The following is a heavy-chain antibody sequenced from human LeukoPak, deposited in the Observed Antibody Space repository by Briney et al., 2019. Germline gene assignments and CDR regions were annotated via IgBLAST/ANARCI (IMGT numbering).Heavy chain of an antibody. Sequence: GGSLRLSCAASGFTFSSYGMSWVRQAPGKGLEWVSAISGSGGSTYYADSVKGRFTISRDNSKNTLYLQMNSLRAEDTAVYYCAKDQTPGSYYSGYFDYWGQGTLVTVSS. D-gene: IGHD1-26*01. CDR1: GFTFSSYG. CDR3: AKDQTPGSYYSGYFDY. J-gene: IGHJ4*02. V-gene: IGHV3-23*01. CDR2: ISGSGGST.